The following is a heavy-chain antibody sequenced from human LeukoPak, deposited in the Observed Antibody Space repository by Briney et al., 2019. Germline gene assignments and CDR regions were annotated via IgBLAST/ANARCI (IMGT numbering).Heavy chain of an antibody. Sequence: GGSLRLSCEGSGFTVSGNYMSWVRQAPGKELEWFSVIYTGGNTYYADSVKGRFTISRDNSKNTLYLQMNSLRAEDTAVYYCAGSDSLGSGSHLWGQGTLVTVSS. V-gene: IGHV3-66*01. D-gene: IGHD3-10*01. CDR3: AGSDSLGSGSHL. J-gene: IGHJ4*02. CDR1: GFTVSGNY. CDR2: IYTGGNT.